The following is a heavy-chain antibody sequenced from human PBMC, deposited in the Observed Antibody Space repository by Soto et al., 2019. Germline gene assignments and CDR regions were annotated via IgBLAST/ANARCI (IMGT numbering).Heavy chain of an antibody. J-gene: IGHJ6*02. CDR2: IYWDDDE. CDR3: VRNWRYYGGDYYYGMDA. V-gene: IGHV2-5*02. CDR1: WFSLNTGGVG. Sequence: SGPTLVNPTQTLTLTCTFSWFSLNTGGVGVGWVRQPRGKAMEWLALIYWDDDERYRPSLRSRLNITKDTINNQVVLTMTNMDPEDTATYYCVRNWRYYGGDYYYGMDAWGQGTTVTVSS. D-gene: IGHD3-10*01.